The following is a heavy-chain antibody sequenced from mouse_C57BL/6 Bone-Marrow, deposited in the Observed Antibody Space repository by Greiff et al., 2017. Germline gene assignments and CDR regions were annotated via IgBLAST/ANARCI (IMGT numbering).Heavy chain of an antibody. Sequence: QVQLQQSGAELARPGASVKMSCKASGYTFTSYTMHWVKQRPGQGLEWIGYINPSSGYTKYNQKFKDKATLTADKSSSSAYMQLSSLTSEDSAVYYWARRRNGSTYFDYWGQGTTLTVSS. D-gene: IGHD1-1*01. V-gene: IGHV1-4*01. CDR3: ARRRNGSTYFDY. J-gene: IGHJ2*01. CDR2: INPSSGYT. CDR1: GYTFTSYT.